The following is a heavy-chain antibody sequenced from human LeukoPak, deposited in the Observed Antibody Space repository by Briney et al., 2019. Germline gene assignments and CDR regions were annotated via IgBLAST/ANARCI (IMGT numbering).Heavy chain of an antibody. Sequence: PGGSLRLSCAASGFTFSNYWMHWVRQAPGKGLVWVSRINSDGSSRDYADSVKGRFTISRDNAKNTLYLQMNSLRAEDTAVYYCASASSHRIAAGGDYWGQGTRVTVSS. D-gene: IGHD6-13*01. V-gene: IGHV3-74*01. CDR2: INSDGSSR. CDR3: ASASSHRIAAGGDY. CDR1: GFTFSNYW. J-gene: IGHJ4*02.